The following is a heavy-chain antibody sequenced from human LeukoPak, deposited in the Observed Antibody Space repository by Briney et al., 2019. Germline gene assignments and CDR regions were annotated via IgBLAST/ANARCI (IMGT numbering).Heavy chain of an antibody. Sequence: GGSLRLSCAASGFTFSSYAMSWVRQAPGKGLEWVSAISGSVVSTYYADSVKGRFTISRDNSKNTLYLQMNSLRAEDTAVYYCAKGAREPPNYYGSGSYWALFDYWGQGTLVTVSS. CDR3: AKGAREPPNYYGSGSYWALFDY. CDR2: ISGSVVST. D-gene: IGHD3-10*01. CDR1: GFTFSSYA. V-gene: IGHV3-23*01. J-gene: IGHJ4*02.